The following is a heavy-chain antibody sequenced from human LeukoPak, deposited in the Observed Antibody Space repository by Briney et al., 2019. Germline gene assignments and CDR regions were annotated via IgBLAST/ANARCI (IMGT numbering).Heavy chain of an antibody. V-gene: IGHV3-7*01. CDR3: AREGYCSGGICSYDN. CDR2: IKQDGSEK. CDR1: GFTFSNYW. J-gene: IGHJ4*02. D-gene: IGHD2-15*01. Sequence: GGSLRLSCAASGFTFSNYWMNWVRQAPGKGLEWVARIKQDGSEKYYVESVKGRFTISRDNAKKSVYLLMDSLRAEDTAVYYCAREGYCSGGICSYDNWGQGTLVTVSS.